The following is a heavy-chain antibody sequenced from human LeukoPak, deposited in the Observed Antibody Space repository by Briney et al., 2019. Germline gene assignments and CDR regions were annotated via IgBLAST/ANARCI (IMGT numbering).Heavy chain of an antibody. D-gene: IGHD6-13*01. J-gene: IGHJ4*02. CDR3: TVGSWYVGFDY. CDR2: IRSKANSYAT. V-gene: IGHV3-73*01. CDR1: GFTFSGSA. Sequence: PGGSLKLSCAASGFTFSGSAVHWVRQSSGKGLEWVGRIRSKANSYATAYAASVKGRFTISRDDSKNTAYLQMNSLKTEDTAVYYCTVGSWYVGFDYWGQGTLVTVSS.